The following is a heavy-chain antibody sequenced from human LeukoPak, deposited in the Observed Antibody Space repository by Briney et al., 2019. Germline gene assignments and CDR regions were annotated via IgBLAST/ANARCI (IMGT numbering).Heavy chain of an antibody. CDR1: GGSFSGYY. J-gene: IGHJ5*02. Sequence: SETLSLTCAVYGGSFSGYYWSWIRQPPGKGLEWVGEINDGGYTNYNPSLESRVTLSVDTSKKQFSLNLRSVTAADTAVYYCARAFGNVRGATWGQGTLVTVSS. D-gene: IGHD3-10*01. CDR3: ARAFGNVRGAT. V-gene: IGHV4-34*01. CDR2: INDGGYT.